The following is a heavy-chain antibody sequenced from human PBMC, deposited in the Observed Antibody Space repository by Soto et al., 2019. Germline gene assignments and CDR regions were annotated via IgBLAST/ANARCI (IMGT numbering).Heavy chain of an antibody. Sequence: QVQLVQSGAEVKKPGASVKVSCKASGYTFTNYGISWVRQAPGQGLEWMGWISAYNGNTDYAQKHQGRGTMTTDTSTSTAYMELRSLRSADTAVYYCARVGAYCVSTRCHDYWGQGTLVTVS. V-gene: IGHV1-18*01. CDR2: ISAYNGNT. D-gene: IGHD2-2*01. CDR3: ARVGAYCVSTRCHDY. J-gene: IGHJ4*02. CDR1: GYTFTNYG.